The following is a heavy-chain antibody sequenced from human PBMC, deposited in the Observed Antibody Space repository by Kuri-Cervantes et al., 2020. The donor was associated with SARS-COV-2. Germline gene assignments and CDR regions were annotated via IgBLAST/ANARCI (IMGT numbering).Heavy chain of an antibody. D-gene: IGHD6-19*01. CDR2: ISYDGSNK. CDR1: GFDFTSHS. J-gene: IGHJ4*01. Sequence: GGSLRLSCAASGFDFTSHSMSWVRKAPGKGLEWVAVISYDGSNKYYADSVKGRFTISRDNSKNTLYLQMNSLRAEDTAVYYCAKDIAVAGRWGEYYFDYWGHGTLVTVAS. CDR3: AKDIAVAGRWGEYYFDY. V-gene: IGHV3-30-3*01.